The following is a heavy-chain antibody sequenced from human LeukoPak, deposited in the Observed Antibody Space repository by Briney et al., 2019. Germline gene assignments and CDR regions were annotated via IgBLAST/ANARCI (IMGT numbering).Heavy chain of an antibody. CDR3: AKDRVGALLYFDC. Sequence: SETLSLTCAVYGGSFSGYYWSWIRQPPGKGLEWIGEINHSGSTNYNPSLKSRVTISVDTSKNQFSLKLNSVTAADTAVYYCAKDRVGALLYFDCWGQGTLVTVSS. J-gene: IGHJ4*02. CDR2: INHSGST. V-gene: IGHV4-34*01. D-gene: IGHD1-26*01. CDR1: GGSFSGYY.